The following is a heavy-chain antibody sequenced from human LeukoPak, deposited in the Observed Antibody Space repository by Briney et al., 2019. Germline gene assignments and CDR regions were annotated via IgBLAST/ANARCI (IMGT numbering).Heavy chain of an antibody. V-gene: IGHV3-7*01. CDR2: IKQSGSEK. CDR1: GFTLTNYW. D-gene: IGHD2-15*01. CDR3: ARESRSAFDY. Sequence: GGSLRLSCAASGFTLTNYWMSWVRQAPGKGLEWVAHIKQSGSEKNYVDSVKGRFTISRDNAKNSVYLQMSSLRAEDTALYYCARESRSAFDYWGQGIMVTVSP. J-gene: IGHJ4*02.